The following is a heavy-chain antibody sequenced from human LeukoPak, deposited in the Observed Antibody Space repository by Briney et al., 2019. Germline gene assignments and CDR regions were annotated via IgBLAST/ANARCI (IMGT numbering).Heavy chain of an antibody. CDR2: ISYDGSNK. Sequence: GGSLRLSCAASGFTFSSYAMHWVRQAPGKGLEWVAVISYDGSNKYYADSVKGRFTISRDNSKNTLYLQMNSLRAEDTAVYYCARGFLYLQTTGNWFDPWGQGTLVTVSS. CDR3: ARGFLYLQTTGNWFDP. V-gene: IGHV3-30-3*01. D-gene: IGHD3-16*01. J-gene: IGHJ5*02. CDR1: GFTFSSYA.